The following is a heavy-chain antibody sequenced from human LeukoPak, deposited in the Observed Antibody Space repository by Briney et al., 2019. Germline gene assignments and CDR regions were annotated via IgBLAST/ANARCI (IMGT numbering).Heavy chain of an antibody. CDR3: LRGDRRDY. CDR1: GFTFSSYA. J-gene: IGHJ4*02. CDR2: FSGSGGST. V-gene: IGHV3-23*01. Sequence: GGSLRLSCAASGFTFSSYAMSWVRQAPGKGLECISGFSGSGGSTYYADSVKGRFTISRDNSKNTLYLQMNSLRVEDTAVYYCLRGDRRDYWGQGTLVTVSS.